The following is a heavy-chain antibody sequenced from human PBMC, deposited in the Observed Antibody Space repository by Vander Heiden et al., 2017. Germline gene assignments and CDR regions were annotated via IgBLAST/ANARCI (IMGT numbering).Heavy chain of an antibody. J-gene: IGHJ4*02. V-gene: IGHV3-43*01. CDR1: GFTFDDYT. Sequence: EVQLVESGGVVVQPGGSLRLSCAASGFTFDDYTMHWVRQAPGKGLEWVSLISWDGGSTYYADSVKGRFTISRDNSKNSLYLQMNSLRTEDTALYYCAKAGRWLQLPLPDYWGQGTLVTVSS. D-gene: IGHD5-12*01. CDR2: ISWDGGST. CDR3: AKAGRWLQLPLPDY.